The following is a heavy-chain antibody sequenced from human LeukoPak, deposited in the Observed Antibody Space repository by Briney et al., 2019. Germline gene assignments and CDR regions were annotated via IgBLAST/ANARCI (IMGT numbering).Heavy chain of an antibody. CDR2: MNPNSGNT. J-gene: IGHJ4*02. CDR3: ARARPGIAVAGTDY. CDR1: GYTFTSYD. D-gene: IGHD6-19*01. Sequence: ASVKVSCKASGYTFTSYDINWVRQATGQGLEWMGWMNPNSGNTGYAQKFRGRVTMTRNTSISTAYMELSSLRSEDTAVYYCARARPGIAVAGTDYWGQGTLVTVSS. V-gene: IGHV1-8*01.